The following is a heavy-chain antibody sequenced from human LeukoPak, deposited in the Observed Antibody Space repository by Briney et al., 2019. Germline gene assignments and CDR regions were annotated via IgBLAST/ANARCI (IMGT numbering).Heavy chain of an antibody. Sequence: GGSLRLSCAASGFPFSTYRMHWLRGAPGKGVVWVSHIKSDESTNYADSVKRRFTISRDNAKNTLSRQMYSLRPEDTGVYYCARAPSEIGGYYPEYFRHWGQGTLVTVSS. CDR1: GFPFSTYR. CDR3: ARAPSEIGGYYPEYFRH. V-gene: IGHV3-74*01. CDR2: IKSDEST. D-gene: IGHD3-22*01. J-gene: IGHJ1*01.